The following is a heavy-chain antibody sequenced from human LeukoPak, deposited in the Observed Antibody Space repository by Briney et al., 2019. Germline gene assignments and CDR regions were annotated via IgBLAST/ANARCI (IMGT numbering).Heavy chain of an antibody. Sequence: SETLSLTCTVSGGSISSFASFWGWIRQPPGKGLEWVGSIHYTGTTYYNSSLRSRLTLSVDTSKNQISLKLSSVTAADTAVYYRARHTDWGQGTLVIVSS. CDR1: GGSISSFASF. V-gene: IGHV4-39*01. J-gene: IGHJ1*01. CDR2: IHYTGTT. CDR3: ARHTD.